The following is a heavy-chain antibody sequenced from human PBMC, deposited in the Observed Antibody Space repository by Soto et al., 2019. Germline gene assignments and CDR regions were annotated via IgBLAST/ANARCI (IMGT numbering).Heavy chain of an antibody. J-gene: IGHJ4*02. V-gene: IGHV3-23*01. CDR3: AKNTVSWFWSFDY. D-gene: IGHD3-3*01. Sequence: SLRLSCAASGFTFSSYAMSWVRQAPGKGLEWVSAISGSGGSTYYADSVKGRFTISRDNSKNTLYLQMNSLRAEDTAVYYCAKNTVSWFWSFDYWGQGTLVTVSS. CDR1: GFTFSSYA. CDR2: ISGSGGST.